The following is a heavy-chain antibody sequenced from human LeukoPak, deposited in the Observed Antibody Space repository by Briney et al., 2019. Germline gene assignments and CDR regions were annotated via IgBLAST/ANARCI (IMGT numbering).Heavy chain of an antibody. CDR2: INPNSGGT. V-gene: IGHV1-2*06. D-gene: IGHD1-26*01. CDR3: ARVLWELLPDY. Sequence: GASVKVSCKASGYTFTCYYMHWVRQAPGQGLEWMGRINPNSGGTNYAQKSQGRVTMTRDTSISTAYMELSRLRSDDTAVYYCARVLWELLPDYWGQGTLVTVSS. J-gene: IGHJ4*02. CDR1: GYTFTCYY.